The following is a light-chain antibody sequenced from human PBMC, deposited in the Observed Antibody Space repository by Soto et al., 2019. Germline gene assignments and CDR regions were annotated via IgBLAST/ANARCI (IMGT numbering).Light chain of an antibody. Sequence: DIQMTQSPSSLSASVGDRVTITGRASQRISSYLNWYQQKPGKAPKLLIYAASSLQSGVPSRFSGSGSGTDFTLTISSLQPEDFATYYCQQSYSTPGYTFGQGTKLEIK. CDR3: QQSYSTPGYT. J-gene: IGKJ2*01. V-gene: IGKV1-39*01. CDR1: QRISSY. CDR2: AAS.